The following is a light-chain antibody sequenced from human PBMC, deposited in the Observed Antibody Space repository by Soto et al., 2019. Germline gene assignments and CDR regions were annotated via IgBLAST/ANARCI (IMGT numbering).Light chain of an antibody. CDR2: HAS. J-gene: IGKJ2*01. CDR1: QTVNTW. Sequence: DIQVTQSPPTLSASLGDRVTITCRASQTVNTWMSCYRQKPGKAAKLLVYHASNLQSGVASRFRGSGSGREFTLIISGLQPDESATYSCQQYTNTNSHSVFGQGTKVDI. CDR3: QQYTNTNSHSV. V-gene: IGKV1-5*01.